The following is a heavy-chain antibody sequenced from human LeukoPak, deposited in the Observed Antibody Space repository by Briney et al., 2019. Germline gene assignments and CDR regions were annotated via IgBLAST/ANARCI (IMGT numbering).Heavy chain of an antibody. D-gene: IGHD3-22*01. CDR3: AKDRYYDSSGYYCDY. CDR2: ISWNSGSI. J-gene: IGHJ4*02. Sequence: GRSLRLSCAASGFTFDDYAMHWVRQAPGKGLEWVSGISWNSGSIGYADSVKGRFTIPRDNAKNSLYLQMNSLRAEDTALYYCAKDRYYDSSGYYCDYWGQGTLVTVSS. V-gene: IGHV3-9*01. CDR1: GFTFDDYA.